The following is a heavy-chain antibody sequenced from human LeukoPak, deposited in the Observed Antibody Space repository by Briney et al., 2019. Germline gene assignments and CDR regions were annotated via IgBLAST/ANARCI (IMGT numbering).Heavy chain of an antibody. D-gene: IGHD5-18*01. Sequence: GGSLRLSCAASGFTFSSYGMHWVRQAPGKGLEWVADIWYGGSNKYYADSVKGRFTISRDNSKNTLYLQMNSLRAEDTAVYYCARGGRGYSYALYYFDYWGQGPLVTVSS. V-gene: IGHV3-33*01. CDR1: GFTFSSYG. J-gene: IGHJ4*02. CDR2: IWYGGSNK. CDR3: ARGGRGYSYALYYFDY.